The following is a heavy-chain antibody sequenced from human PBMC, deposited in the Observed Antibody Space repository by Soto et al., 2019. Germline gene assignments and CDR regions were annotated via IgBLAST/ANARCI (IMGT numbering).Heavy chain of an antibody. V-gene: IGHV3-30-3*01. Sequence: GGSLRLSCAASGFTFSSYAMHWVRQAPGKGLEWVAVISYDGSNKYYADSVKGRFTISRDNSKNTLYLQMNSLRAEDTAVYYCARVEGGNAFDIWGQGTMVTVSS. CDR2: ISYDGSNK. CDR3: ARVEGGNAFDI. D-gene: IGHD1-1*01. J-gene: IGHJ3*02. CDR1: GFTFSSYA.